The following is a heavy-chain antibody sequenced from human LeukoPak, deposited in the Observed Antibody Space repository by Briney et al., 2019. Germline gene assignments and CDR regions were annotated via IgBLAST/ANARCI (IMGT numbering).Heavy chain of an antibody. V-gene: IGHV3-23*01. CDR2: ISGSGGST. Sequence: GGSLRLSCAASGFTFSSYGMSWVRQAPGKGLEWVSAISGSGGSTYYADSVKGRFTISRDNSKNTLYLQMNSLRAEDTAVYYCAAHSGGGYYYDSSGYSDYWGQGTLVTVSS. CDR3: AAHSGGGYYYDSSGYSDY. J-gene: IGHJ4*02. CDR1: GFTFSSYG. D-gene: IGHD3-22*01.